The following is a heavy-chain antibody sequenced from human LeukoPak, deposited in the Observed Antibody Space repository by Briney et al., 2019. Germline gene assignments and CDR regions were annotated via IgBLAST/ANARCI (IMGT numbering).Heavy chain of an antibody. J-gene: IGHJ4*02. D-gene: IGHD6-13*01. CDR3: TTRFGSSSSENFDY. Sequence: GGSLRLSCAASGFTFSNAWMSWVRQAPGKGLEWVGRIKSKTDGGTTDYAAPVKGRFTISRDDSKNTLYLQMNSLKTEDTAVYYCTTRFGSSSSENFDYWGQGTLVTVSS. V-gene: IGHV3-15*01. CDR2: IKSKTDGGTT. CDR1: GFTFSNAW.